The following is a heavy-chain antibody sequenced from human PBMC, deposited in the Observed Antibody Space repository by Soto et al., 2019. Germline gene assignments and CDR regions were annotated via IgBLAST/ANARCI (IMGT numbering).Heavy chain of an antibody. CDR1: GFTVSSNY. V-gene: IGHV3-53*01. J-gene: IGHJ6*02. D-gene: IGHD2-15*01. CDR2: IYSGGST. Sequence: GGSLRLSCAASGFTVSSNYMSWVRQAPGKGLEWVSVIYSGGSTYYADSVKGRFTISRDNSKNTLYLQMNSLRAEDTAVYYCARAEVGYCSGGSCLAYYYGMDVWGQGTTVTVSS. CDR3: ARAEVGYCSGGSCLAYYYGMDV.